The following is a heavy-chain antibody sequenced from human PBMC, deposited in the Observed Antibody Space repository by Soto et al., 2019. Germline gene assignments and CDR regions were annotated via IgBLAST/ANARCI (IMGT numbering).Heavy chain of an antibody. CDR1: GGSMNAHF. V-gene: IGHV4-4*07. J-gene: IGHJ4*02. CDR3: ARINGGSPDF. Sequence: LSLTCTVSGGSMNAHFWSWIRRSAGKGLEWIGHIHISGTTTYNPSLKSRITMSIDPPKNQLSLKLTSVTAADTAVYYCARINGGSPDFWGQGPLVTVSS. D-gene: IGHD2-15*01. CDR2: IHISGTT.